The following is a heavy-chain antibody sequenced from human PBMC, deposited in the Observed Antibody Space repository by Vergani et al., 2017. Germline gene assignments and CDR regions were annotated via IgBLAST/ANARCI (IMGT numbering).Heavy chain of an antibody. CDR1: GYSFTSYW. D-gene: IGHD5-18*01. CDR2: IYPADSDT. CDR3: ARQRGDAAMVMVSYLDY. V-gene: IGHV5-51*01. Sequence: EVQLVQSGAEVKKPGESLKISCKGSGYSFTSYWIGWVRQMPGKGLEWMGIIYPADSDTRYNPSFQGQVTISADKSISTAYLQWSSLKASDTAMYYCARQRGDAAMVMVSYLDYWGQGTLVTVSS. J-gene: IGHJ4*02.